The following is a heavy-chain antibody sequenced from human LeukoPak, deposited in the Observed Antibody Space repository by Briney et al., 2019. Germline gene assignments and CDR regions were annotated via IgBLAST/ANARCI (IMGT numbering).Heavy chain of an antibody. D-gene: IGHD5-24*01. Sequence: ASVKVSCKVSGYTLTVLSMHWVRQAPGKGLEWMGGFDPEDGETIYAQKFQGRVTMTEDTSTDTAYMELSSLRSEDTAVYYCATVNRRDGYNPDYWGQGTLVTVSS. V-gene: IGHV1-24*01. CDR3: ATVNRRDGYNPDY. CDR2: FDPEDGET. J-gene: IGHJ4*02. CDR1: GYTLTVLS.